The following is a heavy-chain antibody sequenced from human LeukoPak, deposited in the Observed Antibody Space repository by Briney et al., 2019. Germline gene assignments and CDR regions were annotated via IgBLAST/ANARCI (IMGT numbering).Heavy chain of an antibody. D-gene: IGHD3-16*01. CDR2: IKQDGSET. CDR3: ARYYGNNWFDP. CDR1: GFILSNYW. Sequence: PGGSLRLSCAASGFILSNYWMTWVRQAPGRGPEWVATIKQDGSETYYADSVKGRFTISRDNAKNTVYLQMNSQRAEDTAVYYCARYYGNNWFDPWGQGSLVTVSA. V-gene: IGHV3-7*04. J-gene: IGHJ5*02.